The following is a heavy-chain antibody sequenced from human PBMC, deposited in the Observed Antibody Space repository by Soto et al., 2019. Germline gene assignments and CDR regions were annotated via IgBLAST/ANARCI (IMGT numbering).Heavy chain of an antibody. Sequence: GGSLRLSCAASGFTVSSNYMSWVRQAPGKGLEWVSVIYSGGSTYYADSVKGRFTISRDNSKNTLYLQMNSLRAEDTAVYYCARDSSYYYDSSGYYAFDIWGQGTMVTVSS. V-gene: IGHV3-53*01. D-gene: IGHD3-22*01. J-gene: IGHJ3*02. CDR2: IYSGGST. CDR3: ARDSSYYYDSSGYYAFDI. CDR1: GFTVSSNY.